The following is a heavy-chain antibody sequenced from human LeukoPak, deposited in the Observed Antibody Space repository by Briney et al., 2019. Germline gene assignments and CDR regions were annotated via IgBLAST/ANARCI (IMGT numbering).Heavy chain of an antibody. CDR3: ATEIPGTCYFAY. Sequence: ASVRDSCKASGHGFTNYFIPWVRPAPGQGTEWMGLINPSGGGTTYAQKFQGRVTMTRDTSTGTVYMELSSLTSDDTAVYYCATEIPGTCYFAYWGQGTRVTVSS. J-gene: IGHJ4*02. CDR2: INPSGGGT. V-gene: IGHV1-46*01. D-gene: IGHD1-1*01. CDR1: GHGFTNYF.